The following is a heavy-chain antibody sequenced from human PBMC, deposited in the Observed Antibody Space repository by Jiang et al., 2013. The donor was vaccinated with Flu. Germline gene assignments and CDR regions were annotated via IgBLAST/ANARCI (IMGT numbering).Heavy chain of an antibody. V-gene: IGHV4-30-2*01. CDR2: IYQTGTL. J-gene: IGHJ2*01. Sequence: GSGLVKPSQTLSLTCAVSGGSISRGPYSWGWVRQPPGKGLEWIGYIYQTGTLFYNPSLRSRATISVDKSPNQFSLRLTSVTAADAAVYYCTRYYDTNDWYFDLWGRGTLVTVSS. CDR3: TRYYDTNDWYFDL. CDR1: GGSISRGPYS. D-gene: IGHD3-22*01.